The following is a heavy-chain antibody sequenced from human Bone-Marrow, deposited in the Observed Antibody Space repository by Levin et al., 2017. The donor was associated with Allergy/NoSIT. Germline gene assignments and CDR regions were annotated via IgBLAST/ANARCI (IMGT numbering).Heavy chain of an antibody. CDR1: GFTFSSYA. CDR2: ISYDGSNK. Sequence: GESLKISCAASGFTFSSYAMHWVRQAPGKGLEWVAVISYDGSNKYYADSVKGRFTISRDNSKNTLYLQMNSLRAEDTAVYYCARPTWGLEPYYYYYGMDGWGQGTTVTVSS. CDR3: ARPTWGLEPYYYYYGMDG. V-gene: IGHV3-30*04. J-gene: IGHJ6*02. D-gene: IGHD1-1*01.